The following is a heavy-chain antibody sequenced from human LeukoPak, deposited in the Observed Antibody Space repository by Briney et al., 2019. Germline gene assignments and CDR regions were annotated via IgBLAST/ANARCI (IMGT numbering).Heavy chain of an antibody. CDR3: AKGPIATTGKFDY. D-gene: IGHD1-1*01. CDR2: ISHDGSAK. Sequence: PGRSLRLSCAASGFTFNNYGMHWVRQAPGKGLEWVAVISHDGSAKYYADSVKGRFTIFRDNSKNTMQLQMNSLRPDDTAVYYCAKGPIATTGKFDYWGQGTLVTVSS. J-gene: IGHJ4*02. V-gene: IGHV3-30*18. CDR1: GFTFNNYG.